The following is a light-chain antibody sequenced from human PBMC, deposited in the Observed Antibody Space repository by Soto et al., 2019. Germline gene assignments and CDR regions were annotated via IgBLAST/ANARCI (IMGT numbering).Light chain of an antibody. CDR1: QSVSNNY. J-gene: IGKJ1*01. V-gene: IGKV3-20*01. CDR2: VAS. CDR3: QQYGSSGT. Sequence: EIVLTQSPGTLSLSPGERATLSCRASQSVSNNYLAWYQQKPGQAPRLLIYVASNRATGIPDRFSGSWSGTDFDLTISRLEPENFAVYYCQQYGSSGTFGQGTKLEIK.